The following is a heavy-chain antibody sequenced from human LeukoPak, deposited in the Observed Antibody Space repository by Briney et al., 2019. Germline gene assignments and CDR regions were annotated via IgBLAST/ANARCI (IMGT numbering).Heavy chain of an antibody. CDR2: INGDGSST. Sequence: GGSLRLSCAASGFTFSSYWMHWGRQVPGKGLVWVSHINGDGSSTSYADSVKGRFTISRDNAKNTLYLQMNSLRAEDTAVYYCARDKAYGMDVWGQGTTDTV. CDR3: ARDKAYGMDV. J-gene: IGHJ6*02. CDR1: GFTFSSYW. V-gene: IGHV3-74*01.